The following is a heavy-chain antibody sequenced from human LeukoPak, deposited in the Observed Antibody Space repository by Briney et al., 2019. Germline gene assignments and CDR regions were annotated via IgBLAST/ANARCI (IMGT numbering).Heavy chain of an antibody. Sequence: SVKVSCKASGYTFTSYGISWVRQAPGQGLEWMGGIIPIFGTANYAQKFQGRVTITADESTSTAYMELSSLRSEDTAVYYCARDTHGPSYSGYDPTPYYYYGMDVWGQGTTVTVSS. CDR1: GYTFTSYG. CDR3: ARDTHGPSYSGYDPTPYYYYGMDV. V-gene: IGHV1-69*13. CDR2: IIPIFGTA. D-gene: IGHD5-12*01. J-gene: IGHJ6*02.